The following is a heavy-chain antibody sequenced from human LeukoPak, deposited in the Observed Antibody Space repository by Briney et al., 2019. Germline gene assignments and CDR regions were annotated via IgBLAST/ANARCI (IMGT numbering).Heavy chain of an antibody. D-gene: IGHD1-1*01. CDR2: IYYSGST. CDR3: ARVPQLERILDY. J-gene: IGHJ4*02. Sequence: SETLSLTCTVSGGSINIISYYWGWIRQPPGKGLEWIGSIYYSGSTYYNPSLKSRVTISVDTSKNQFSLKVSSVAAADTAVYYCARVPQLERILDYWGQGTLVTVSS. CDR1: GGSINIISYY. V-gene: IGHV4-39*07.